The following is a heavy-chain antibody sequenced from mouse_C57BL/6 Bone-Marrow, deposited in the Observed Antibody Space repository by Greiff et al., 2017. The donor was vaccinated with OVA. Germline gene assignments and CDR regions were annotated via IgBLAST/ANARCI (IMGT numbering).Heavy chain of an antibody. Sequence: EVQRVESGGGLVKPGGSLKLSCAASGFTFSDYGMHWVRQAPEKGLEWVAYISSGSSTIYYADTVKGRFTISRDNAKNTLFLQMTSLRSEDTAMYYCARHYSNYLRWFAYWGQGTLVTVSA. V-gene: IGHV5-17*01. CDR1: GFTFSDYG. J-gene: IGHJ3*01. D-gene: IGHD2-5*01. CDR2: ISSGSSTI. CDR3: ARHYSNYLRWFAY.